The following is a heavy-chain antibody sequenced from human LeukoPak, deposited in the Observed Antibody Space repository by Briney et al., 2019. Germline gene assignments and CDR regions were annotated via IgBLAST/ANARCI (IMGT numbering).Heavy chain of an antibody. CDR2: INHGGST. J-gene: IGHJ5*02. Sequence: SETLSLTCAVYGGSFSGYYWSWIRQPPGKGLEWIGEINHGGSTNYNPSPKSRVTISVDTSKNQFSLKLSSVTAADTAVYYCARGRFLFTMVRGDFDPWGQGTLVTVSS. CDR3: ARGRFLFTMVRGDFDP. V-gene: IGHV4-34*01. D-gene: IGHD3-10*01. CDR1: GGSFSGYY.